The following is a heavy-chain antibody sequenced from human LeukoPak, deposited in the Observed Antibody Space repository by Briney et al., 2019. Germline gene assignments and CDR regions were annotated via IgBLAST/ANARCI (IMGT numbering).Heavy chain of an antibody. CDR2: IYYSGST. D-gene: IGHD5-18*01. CDR3: ARHSRYSSGILFAIDI. J-gene: IGHJ3*02. CDR1: GDSINSSTYY. Sequence: SETLSLTCTVSGDSINSSTYYWGWIRQPPGKGLEWIGSIYYSGSTYYNPSLKSRVTISVDTSKNQFSLKLSSVTAADTAVYFCARHSRYSSGILFAIDIWGQGTMVTVSS. V-gene: IGHV4-39*01.